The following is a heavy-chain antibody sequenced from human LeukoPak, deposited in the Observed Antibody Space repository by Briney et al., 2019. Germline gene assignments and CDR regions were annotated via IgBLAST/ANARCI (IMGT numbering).Heavy chain of an antibody. CDR3: ARRLQWQYYFDY. D-gene: IGHD5-24*01. CDR2: ISAYNGNT. J-gene: IGHJ4*02. Sequence: ASVKVSCKASGYTFTGYYMHWVRQAPGQGLEWMGWISAYNGNTNYAQKLQGRVTMTTDTSTSTAYMELRSLRSDDTAVYYCARRLQWQYYFDYWGQGTLVTVSS. CDR1: GYTFTGYY. V-gene: IGHV1-18*04.